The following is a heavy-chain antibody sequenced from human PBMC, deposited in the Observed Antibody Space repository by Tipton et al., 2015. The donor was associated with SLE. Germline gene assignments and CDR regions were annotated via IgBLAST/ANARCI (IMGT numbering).Heavy chain of an antibody. CDR2: IYYSGST. J-gene: IGHJ4*02. Sequence: TLSLTCTVSGGSISSSSYYWGWIRQPPGKGLEWIGSIYYSGSTYYNPSLRSRVTISVDTSKNQFSLKLSSVTAADTAVYYCARAHYDFWSGLDYWGQGTLVTVSS. D-gene: IGHD3-3*01. CDR1: GGSISSSSYY. V-gene: IGHV4-39*07. CDR3: ARAHYDFWSGLDY.